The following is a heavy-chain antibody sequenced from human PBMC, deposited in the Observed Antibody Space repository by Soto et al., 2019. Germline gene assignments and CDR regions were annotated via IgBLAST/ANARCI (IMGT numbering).Heavy chain of an antibody. CDR2: MYYSGST. Sequence: SETLSLTCTVSGGSIKSGDYYWSWIRQPPGKGLEWIGYMYYSGSTYYNPSLKSRVAISVDTSKNQFSLKLNSVTAADTAVYYCARAFDDSSGYYGGLGYWGQGTLVTVSS. D-gene: IGHD3-22*01. CDR3: ARAFDDSSGYYGGLGY. CDR1: GGSIKSGDYY. V-gene: IGHV4-30-4*01. J-gene: IGHJ4*02.